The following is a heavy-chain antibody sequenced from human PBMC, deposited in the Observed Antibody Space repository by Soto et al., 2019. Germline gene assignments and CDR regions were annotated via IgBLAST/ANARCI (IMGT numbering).Heavy chain of an antibody. CDR2: IYHSGST. V-gene: IGHV4-4*02. D-gene: IGHD2-2*01. CDR3: ATLPATSDFDY. J-gene: IGHJ4*02. CDR1: GCSISSSNC. Sequence: QVQLQESGPGLVKPSVTLSLTCAVSGCSISSSNCWSWVRQPPGKGPEWIGQIYHSGSTNYNPSLKSRVTISVDKSKNQFALKLSSVTAADTAVYYCATLPATSDFDYWGQGTLVTVSS.